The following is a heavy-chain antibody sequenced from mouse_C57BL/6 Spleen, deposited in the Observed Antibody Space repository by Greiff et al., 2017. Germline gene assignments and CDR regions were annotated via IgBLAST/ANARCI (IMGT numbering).Heavy chain of an antibody. CDR2: INPSTGGT. CDR3: ARSEDYYGSSLDY. Sequence: VQLQQSGPELVKPGASVKISCKASGYSFTGYYMNWVKQSPEKSLEWIGEINPSTGGTTYNQKFKAKATLTVDKSSSTAYMQLKSLTSEDSAVYYCARSEDYYGSSLDYWGQGTTLTVSS. CDR1: GYSFTGYY. D-gene: IGHD1-1*01. J-gene: IGHJ2*01. V-gene: IGHV1-42*01.